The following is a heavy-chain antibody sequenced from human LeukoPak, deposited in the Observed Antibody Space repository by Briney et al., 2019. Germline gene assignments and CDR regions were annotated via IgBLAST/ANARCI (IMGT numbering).Heavy chain of an antibody. Sequence: SETLSLTCTVSGGSISSGGYYWSWIRQHPGKGLEWIGYIYYSGSTYYNPSLKSRVTISVDTSKNQFSLKLSSVTAADTAVYYCARAYYDFWSGYFYYYGMDVWGQGTTVTVSS. CDR3: ARAYYDFWSGYFYYYGMDV. CDR2: IYYSGST. CDR1: GGSISSGGYY. D-gene: IGHD3-3*01. J-gene: IGHJ6*02. V-gene: IGHV4-31*03.